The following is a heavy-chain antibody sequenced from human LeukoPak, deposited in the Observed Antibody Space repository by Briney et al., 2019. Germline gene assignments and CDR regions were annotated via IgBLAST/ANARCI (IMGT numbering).Heavy chain of an antibody. J-gene: IGHJ6*02. CDR2: ISGSGGST. CDR1: GFTFSSYA. CDR3: AKVDYGDYVFYYYGMDV. V-gene: IGHV3-23*01. Sequence: GGSLRLSCAASGFTFSSYAMSWVRQAPGKGLEWVSAISGSGGSTYYADSVKGRFTISRDNSKNTLYLQMNSLRAEDTAVYYCAKVDYGDYVFYYYGMDVWGQGTTGTGSS. D-gene: IGHD4-17*01.